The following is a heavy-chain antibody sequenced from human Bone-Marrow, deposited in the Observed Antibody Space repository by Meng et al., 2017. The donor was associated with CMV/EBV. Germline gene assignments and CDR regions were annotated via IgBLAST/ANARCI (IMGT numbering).Heavy chain of an antibody. CDR3: ARSYCSSTSCYTRWFDP. Sequence: GGSLRLSCAASGFTFEDYAIHWVRQAPGKGLEWVSGISWNSDMIGYADSVKGRFTISRDNANNTLYLQMNSLRAEDTAVYYCARSYCSSTSCYTRWFDPWGQGTLVTVSS. D-gene: IGHD2-2*02. J-gene: IGHJ5*02. CDR1: GFTFEDYA. CDR2: ISWNSDMI. V-gene: IGHV3-9*01.